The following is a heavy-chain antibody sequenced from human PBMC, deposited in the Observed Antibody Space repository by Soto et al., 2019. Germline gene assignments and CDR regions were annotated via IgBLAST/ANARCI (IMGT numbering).Heavy chain of an antibody. CDR1: GFSFSDYS. V-gene: IGHV3-23*01. D-gene: IGHD2-15*01. Sequence: GGSLRLSCAASGFSFSDYSMNWVRQAPGKGLVWVLFIVLSGTTTYYRDSVKGRFTIFKDNSMNTVYLQLNSLTVEDAAVYYCTKDRVPDGIYSFDYWGQGALVTVSS. CDR3: TKDRVPDGIYSFDY. CDR2: IVLSGTTT. J-gene: IGHJ4*02.